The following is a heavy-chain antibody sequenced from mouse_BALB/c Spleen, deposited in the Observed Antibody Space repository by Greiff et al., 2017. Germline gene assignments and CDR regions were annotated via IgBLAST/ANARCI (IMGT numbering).Heavy chain of an antibody. D-gene: IGHD1-2*01. Sequence: EVHLVESGGGLVKPGGSLKLSCAASGFTFSSYAMSWVRQTPEKRLEWVASISSGGSTYYPDSVKGRFTISRDNARNILYLQMSSLRSEDTAMYYCARGGYGYDYYAMDYWGQGTSVTVSS. CDR1: GFTFSSYA. CDR2: ISSGGST. CDR3: ARGGYGYDYYAMDY. V-gene: IGHV5-6-5*01. J-gene: IGHJ4*01.